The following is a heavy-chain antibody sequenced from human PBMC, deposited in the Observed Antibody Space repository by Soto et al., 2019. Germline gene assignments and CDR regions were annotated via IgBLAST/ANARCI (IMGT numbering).Heavy chain of an antibody. CDR2: IFSGGST. D-gene: IGHD3-22*01. CDR3: ATRPLLPGAP. Sequence: EVQLVESEGGLIQPGGSLRLSCAASGFTFSSNDMNWVRQAPGKGLEWVSLIFSGGSTSYADSVKGRFTISRDNSNNMLYLQMSSLRAEDTAVYYCATRPLLPGAPWGQGTVVTVSS. CDR1: GFTFSSND. V-gene: IGHV3-53*01. J-gene: IGHJ3*01.